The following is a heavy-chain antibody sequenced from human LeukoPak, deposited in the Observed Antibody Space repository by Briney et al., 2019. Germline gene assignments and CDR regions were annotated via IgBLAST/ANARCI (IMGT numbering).Heavy chain of an antibody. CDR3: ARDQRGLRYFDWLFGY. V-gene: IGHV3-30*04. Sequence: PGRSLRLSCAASGFTFSSYAMHWVRQAPGKGLEWVAVISYDGSNKYYADSVKGRFTISRDNSKNTLYLQMNSLRAEDTAVYYCARDQRGLRYFDWLFGYWGQGTLVTVSS. CDR2: ISYDGSNK. J-gene: IGHJ4*02. CDR1: GFTFSSYA. D-gene: IGHD3-9*01.